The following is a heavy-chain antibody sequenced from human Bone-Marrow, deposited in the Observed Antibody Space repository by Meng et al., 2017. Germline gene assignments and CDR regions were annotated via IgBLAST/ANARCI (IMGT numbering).Heavy chain of an antibody. D-gene: IGHD2-15*01. CDR2: IYWNDDK. CDR3: AHSKSSCSGGSCYSSWFDP. V-gene: IGHV2-5*01. J-gene: IGHJ5*02. Sequence: QVTVEESRPMLVKPTPTLTLSCTFSGFSLSTRGVGVGWIRQPPGKALEWLALIYWNDDKRYSPSLKSMLTITKDTSKNQVVLTMTNMDPVDTATYYCAHSKSSCSGGSCYSSWFDPWGQGTLVTVSS. CDR1: GFSLSTRGVG.